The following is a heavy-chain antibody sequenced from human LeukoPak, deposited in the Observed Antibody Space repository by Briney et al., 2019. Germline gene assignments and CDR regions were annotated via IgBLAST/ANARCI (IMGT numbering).Heavy chain of an antibody. J-gene: IGHJ3*02. CDR1: GFTFNIWS. Sequence: GGSLRLSCAASGFTFNIWSMNWVRQAPGKGLEWVSYIRSSGDTMYYADSVKGRFTISRDNAKNSLYLQMNSLRAEDTAVYYRARGLYYYDRTGYPKAFDIWGQGTMVTVSS. D-gene: IGHD3-22*01. CDR3: ARGLYYYDRTGYPKAFDI. CDR2: IRSSGDTM. V-gene: IGHV3-48*04.